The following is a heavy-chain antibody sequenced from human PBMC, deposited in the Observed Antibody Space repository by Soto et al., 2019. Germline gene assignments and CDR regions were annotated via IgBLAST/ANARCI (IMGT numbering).Heavy chain of an antibody. V-gene: IGHV1-69*08. CDR1: GGTFSSYT. CDR3: AREIYTYYYGMDV. CDR2: IIPILGIA. J-gene: IGHJ6*02. D-gene: IGHD2-2*02. Sequence: QVQLVQSGAEVKKPGSSVKVSCKASGGTFSSYTISWVRQAPGQGLEWMGRIIPILGIANYAQKFQGRVTITADKSMSTAYMELSSLRSEDTAVYYCAREIYTYYYGMDVWGQGTTVTVSS.